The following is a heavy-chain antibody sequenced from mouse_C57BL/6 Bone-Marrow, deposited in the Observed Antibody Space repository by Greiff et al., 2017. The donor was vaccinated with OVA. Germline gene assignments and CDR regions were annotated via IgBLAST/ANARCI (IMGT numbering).Heavy chain of an antibody. V-gene: IGHV2-2*01. J-gene: IGHJ3*01. CDR2: IWSGGST. CDR3: LRRGY. CDR1: GFSLTCYG. D-gene: IGHD2-12*01. Sequence: VMLVESGPGLVQPSQSLSITCTASGFSLTCYGVHWVRQSPGKGLEWLGVIWSGGSTDYNAAFISRLSISKDNSKSQVFFKRNSLQADDTAIYYCLRRGYWGQGTLVTVSA.